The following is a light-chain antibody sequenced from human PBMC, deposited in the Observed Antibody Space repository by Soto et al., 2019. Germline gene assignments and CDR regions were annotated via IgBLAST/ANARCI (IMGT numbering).Light chain of an antibody. J-gene: IGKJ2*01. CDR2: GAS. CDR1: QSVSSN. Sequence: EIVMTQSPATLSVSPGERATLSCRASQSVSSNLAWYQQKPGQAPRLLIYGASTRATGIPARYSGSGSGTEFTLTICSLQCEDFAVYYCQQYNNWPRTFGQGTKLEIK. CDR3: QQYNNWPRT. V-gene: IGKV3-15*01.